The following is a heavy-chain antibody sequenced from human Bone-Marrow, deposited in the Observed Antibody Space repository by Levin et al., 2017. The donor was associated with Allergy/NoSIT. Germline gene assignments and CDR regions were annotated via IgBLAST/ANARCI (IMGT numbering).Heavy chain of an antibody. CDR1: GFTFSSYS. CDR2: ISSSSSTI. Sequence: GESLKISCAASGFTFSSYSMNWVRQAPGKGLEWVSYISSSSSTIYYADSVKGRFTISRDNAKNSLYLQMNSLRAEDTAVYYCARDRAAAGSYYYGMDVWGQGTTVTVSS. D-gene: IGHD6-13*01. CDR3: ARDRAAAGSYYYGMDV. V-gene: IGHV3-48*01. J-gene: IGHJ6*02.